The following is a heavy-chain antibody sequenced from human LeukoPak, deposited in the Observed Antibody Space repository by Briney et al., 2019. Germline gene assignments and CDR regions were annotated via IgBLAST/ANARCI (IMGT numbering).Heavy chain of an antibody. CDR3: AKSLYGGCDY. CDR2: VNGNGGST. Sequence: RQXPGKGREGVSGVNGNGGSTSYADSVKGRFTIFRDNSKNTVYLQMNSLRVEDTAVYYCAKSLYGGCDYWGQGTVVTVSS. D-gene: IGHD3-16*02. V-gene: IGHV3-23*01. J-gene: IGHJ4*02.